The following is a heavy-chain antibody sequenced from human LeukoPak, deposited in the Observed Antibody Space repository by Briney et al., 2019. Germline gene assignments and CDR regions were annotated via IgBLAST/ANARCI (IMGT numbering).Heavy chain of an antibody. CDR1: GFTFSSYW. CDR2: INQDGSEK. Sequence: GGSLRLSCAASGFTFSSYWMSWVRQAPGKGLEWVANINQDGSEKYYVDSVKGRFTISRDNAKNSLYLQMNSLRAEDTAVYYCARFLETDYDNAFDMWGQGTMVTVSS. D-gene: IGHD3-9*01. V-gene: IGHV3-7*01. J-gene: IGHJ3*02. CDR3: ARFLETDYDNAFDM.